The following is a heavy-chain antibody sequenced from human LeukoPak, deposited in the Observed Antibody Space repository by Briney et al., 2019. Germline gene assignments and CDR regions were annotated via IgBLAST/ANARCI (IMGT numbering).Heavy chain of an antibody. CDR1: GFTFSSYS. J-gene: IGHJ4*02. CDR3: AREQEESFDY. Sequence: PGGSLRLSCAASGFTFSSYSMNWVRQAPGKGLEWVSSTSSTSSYIYYADSVRGRFTISRDNAKNSLSLQMNSLGAEDTALYYCAREQEESFDYWGQGTLVTVSS. D-gene: IGHD3-10*01. V-gene: IGHV3-21*01. CDR2: TSSTSSYI.